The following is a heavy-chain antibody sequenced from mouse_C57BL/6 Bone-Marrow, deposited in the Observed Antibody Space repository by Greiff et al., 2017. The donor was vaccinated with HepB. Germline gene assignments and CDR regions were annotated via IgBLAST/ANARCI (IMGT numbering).Heavy chain of an antibody. CDR3: VRRGYGSQFAY. CDR1: GFSFNTYA. J-gene: IGHJ3*01. V-gene: IGHV10-1*01. D-gene: IGHD1-1*01. Sequence: EVKLEESGGGLVQPKGSLKLSCAASGFSFNTYAMNWVRQAPGKGLEWVARIRSKSNNYATYYADSVKDRFTISRDDSESMLYLQMNNLKTEDTAMYYCVRRGYGSQFAYWGQGTLVTVSA. CDR2: IRSKSNNYAT.